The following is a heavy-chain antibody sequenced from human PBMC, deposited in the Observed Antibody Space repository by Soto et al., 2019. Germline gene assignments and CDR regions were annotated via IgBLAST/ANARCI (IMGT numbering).Heavy chain of an antibody. D-gene: IGHD2-2*01. CDR2: IYHSGST. CDR3: ARMGVGYQLLRGSWFDP. V-gene: IGHV4-4*02. Sequence: QVQLQESGPGLVKPSGTLSLTCAVSGGSISSSNWWSWVRQPPGKGLEWIGEIYHSGSTNYNPSLKSRVTISVDKSKSQFSLKLSSVTAADTAVYYCARMGVGYQLLRGSWFDPWGQGTLVTVSS. CDR1: GGSISSSNW. J-gene: IGHJ5*02.